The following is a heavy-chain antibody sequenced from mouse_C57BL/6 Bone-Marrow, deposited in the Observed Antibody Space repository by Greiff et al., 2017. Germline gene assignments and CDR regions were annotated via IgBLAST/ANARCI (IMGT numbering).Heavy chain of an antibody. CDR1: GFTFTDYY. J-gene: IGHJ2*01. D-gene: IGHD1-1*01. Sequence: CAASGFTFTDYYMSWVRQPPGKALEWLGFIRNKANGYTTEYSASVKGRFTISRDNSQSILYLQMNALRAEDSATYYCARFHYYGPDYWGQGTTLTVSS. CDR3: ARFHYYGPDY. V-gene: IGHV7-3*01. CDR2: IRNKANGYTT.